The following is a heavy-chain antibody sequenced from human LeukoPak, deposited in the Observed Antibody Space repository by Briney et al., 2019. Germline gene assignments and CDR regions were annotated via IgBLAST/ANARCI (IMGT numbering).Heavy chain of an antibody. CDR2: ISYDGSNK. V-gene: IGHV3-30*18. CDR3: AKDPSLYYGSGSFHLDP. J-gene: IGHJ5*02. D-gene: IGHD3-10*01. Sequence: PGRSLRLSCAASGFTFSSYGMHWVRQAPGKGLEWVAVISYDGSNKYYADSVKGRFTISRDNSKNTLYLQMNSLRAEDTAVYYCAKDPSLYYGSGSFHLDPWGQGTLVTVSS. CDR1: GFTFSSYG.